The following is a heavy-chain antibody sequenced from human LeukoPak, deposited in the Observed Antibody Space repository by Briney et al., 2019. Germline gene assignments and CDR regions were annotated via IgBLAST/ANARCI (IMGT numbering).Heavy chain of an antibody. CDR3: ARESYSSSWYRGYYYYYMDV. Sequence: ASVKVSCKASGYTFTGYYTHWVRQAPGQGLEWVGWINPNSGGTNYAQKFQGRVTMTRDTSISTAYMELSRLRSDDTAVYYCARESYSSSWYRGYYYYYMDVSGKGTTVTVSS. D-gene: IGHD6-13*01. CDR2: INPNSGGT. CDR1: GYTFTGYY. V-gene: IGHV1-2*02. J-gene: IGHJ6*03.